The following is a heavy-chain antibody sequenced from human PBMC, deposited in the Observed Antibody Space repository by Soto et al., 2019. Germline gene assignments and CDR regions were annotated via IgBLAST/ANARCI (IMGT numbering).Heavy chain of an antibody. CDR3: ARDPVYSSSPPNWFDP. J-gene: IGHJ5*02. D-gene: IGHD6-6*01. V-gene: IGHV1-69*13. Sequence: GASVKVSCKASGGTFSSYAISWVRQAPGQGLEWMGGIIPIFGTANYAQKFQGRVTITADESTSTAYMELSSLRSEDTAAYYCARDPVYSSSPPNWFDPWGQGTLVTVSS. CDR1: GGTFSSYA. CDR2: IIPIFGTA.